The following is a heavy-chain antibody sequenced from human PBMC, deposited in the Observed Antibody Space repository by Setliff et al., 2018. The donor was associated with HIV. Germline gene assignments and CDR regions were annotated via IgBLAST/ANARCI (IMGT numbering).Heavy chain of an antibody. CDR2: IYTSGST. V-gene: IGHV4-4*07. J-gene: IGHJ6*03. CDR3: ARGRTHSKVPRPYYYMDV. CDR1: GGSISSYY. Sequence: SETLSLTCTVSGGSISSYYWSWIRQPAGKGLEWIGRIYTSGSTNYNPSLKSRVTMSVDTSKNQFSLKLSSVTAADTAVYYCARGRTHSKVPRPYYYMDVWGKGTTVTVPS. D-gene: IGHD6-13*01.